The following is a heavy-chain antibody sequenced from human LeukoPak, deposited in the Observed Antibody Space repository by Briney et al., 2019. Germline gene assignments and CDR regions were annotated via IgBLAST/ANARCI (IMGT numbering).Heavy chain of an antibody. CDR2: ISSSHTNI. V-gene: IGHV3-21*03. CDR3: ARGPSGYHNT. Sequence: GGSLRLSCAASGFTFTTYTMKWVRQAPGKGLECVSSISSSHTNIYYTDSVKGRFTISRDNSKNTLYLQMNSLRAEDTAVYYCARGPSGYHNTGGQGTLVTVSS. CDR1: GFTFTTYT. J-gene: IGHJ4*02. D-gene: IGHD5-12*01.